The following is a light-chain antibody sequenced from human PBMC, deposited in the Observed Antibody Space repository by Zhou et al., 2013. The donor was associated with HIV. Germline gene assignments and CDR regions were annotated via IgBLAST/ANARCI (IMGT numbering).Light chain of an antibody. J-gene: IGKJ2*01. V-gene: IGKV1-39*01. CDR2: AAS. CDR1: QSIGDY. Sequence: DIQMTQSPASLSASVGDRVTITCRASQSIGDYLNWYQQKPGKAPQLLIYAASNLQSGVPSRFSGSGSGTDFTLTISSLQPEDFATYYCQQSYSTPYTFGQGTKLEIK. CDR3: QQSYSTPYT.